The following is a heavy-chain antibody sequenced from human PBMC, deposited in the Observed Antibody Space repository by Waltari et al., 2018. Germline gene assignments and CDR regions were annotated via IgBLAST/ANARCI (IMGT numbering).Heavy chain of an antibody. V-gene: IGHV3-74*01. CDR2: LNSDGSST. D-gene: IGHD2-2*01. CDR1: GFSFGNFW. J-gene: IGHJ3*02. Sequence: EVQLVESGGGLVQPGGSLRLSCAASGFSFGNFWMHWVRQAPGKGLVWVSRLNSDGSSTGYADSVKGRYTISRDNAKNTLYLQMNSLRAEDTAVYYCARGSPTSLNAFDIWGQGTMVTVSS. CDR3: ARGSPTSLNAFDI.